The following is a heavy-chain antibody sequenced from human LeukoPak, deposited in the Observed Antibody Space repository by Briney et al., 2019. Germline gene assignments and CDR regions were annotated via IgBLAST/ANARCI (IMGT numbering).Heavy chain of an antibody. CDR1: GFTFSNNC. CDR2: IYSDGTNT. D-gene: IGHD3-22*01. J-gene: IGHJ5*02. Sequence: AGNLSFNGAAYGFTFSNNCWHWDRHAQGKELMWVFSIYSDGTNTGYTVYVKGSITTDRSNAKNTLNLQMNSLRAEDTAVYYCARDLGQYYDTSDNWFDPWGQGTLVTVSS. V-gene: IGHV3-74*01. CDR3: ARDLGQYYDTSDNWFDP.